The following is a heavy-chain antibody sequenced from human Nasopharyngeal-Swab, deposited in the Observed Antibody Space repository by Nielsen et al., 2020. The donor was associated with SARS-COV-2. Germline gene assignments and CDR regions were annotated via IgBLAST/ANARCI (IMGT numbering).Heavy chain of an antibody. Sequence: RQAPGKGLEWIGYIYYSGSTNYNPSLKSRVTISVDTSKNQFSLKLSSVTAADTAVYYCARGYPRIGDYYYGMDVWGQGTTVTVSS. V-gene: IGHV4-59*12. CDR2: IYYSGST. J-gene: IGHJ6*02. D-gene: IGHD2/OR15-2a*01. CDR3: ARGYPRIGDYYYGMDV.